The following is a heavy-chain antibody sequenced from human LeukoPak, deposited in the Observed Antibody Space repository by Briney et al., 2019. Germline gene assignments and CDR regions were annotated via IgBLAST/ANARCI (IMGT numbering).Heavy chain of an antibody. CDR2: IYIGGST. CDR1: WFTVSSNY. J-gene: IGHJ4*02. D-gene: IGHD2-15*01. CDR3: ARDRDNSYDY. Sequence: GGSLRLSCAASWFTVSSNYMSWVRQAPGKGREWVSVIYIGGSTYYADSGKGRLTISRDNSKNTLYLQMNSLRAEETAVYYCARDRDNSYDYWGQGTLVTASS. V-gene: IGHV3-53*01.